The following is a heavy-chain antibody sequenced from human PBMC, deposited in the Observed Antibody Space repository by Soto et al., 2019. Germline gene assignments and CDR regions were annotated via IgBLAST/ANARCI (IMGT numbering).Heavy chain of an antibody. CDR2: ISSGSNTI. CDR1: GFTFSSYS. CDR3: ARVGYSSPFAY. D-gene: IGHD5-18*01. Sequence: EVQLVESGGSLVQPGGSLRLSCAVSGFTFSSYSMNWVRQTPGKGLEWVSYISSGSNTIYYADSVKGRFTISRDNAKHSLYPQLNSLRDEDTAIYYCARVGYSSPFAYWGQGTLLTVSS. V-gene: IGHV3-48*02. J-gene: IGHJ4*02.